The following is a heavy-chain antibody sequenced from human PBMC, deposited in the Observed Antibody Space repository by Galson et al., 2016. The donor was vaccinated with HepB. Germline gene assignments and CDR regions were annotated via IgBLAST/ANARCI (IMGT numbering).Heavy chain of an antibody. Sequence: SVKVSCKVSGNSLAELFIHWVRLAPGKGLEWMGGFDPEDGETTYAQKFQGRVSMTEDTSTDTGYMELSSLRYDDTAVYYRATVGSYTTSSPYYYYYFGMDVWGKGTTVTVSS. D-gene: IGHD3-10*01. CDR3: ATVGSYTTSSPYYYYYFGMDV. J-gene: IGHJ6*04. CDR2: FDPEDGET. V-gene: IGHV1-24*01. CDR1: GNSLAELF.